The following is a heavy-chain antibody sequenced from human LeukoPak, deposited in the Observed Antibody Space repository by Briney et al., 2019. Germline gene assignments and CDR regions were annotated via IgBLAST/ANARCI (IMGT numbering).Heavy chain of an antibody. CDR2: ISSGGSTI. CDR3: ARGARGFWSGYYDY. CDR1: GFTFSSYS. D-gene: IGHD3-3*01. J-gene: IGHJ4*02. Sequence: GGSLRLSCAASGFTFSSYSMNWVRQAPGKGLEWVSYISSGGSTIYYTDSVKGRFTISRDNAKNSLYLQMNSLRAEDTAVYYCARGARGFWSGYYDYWGQGTLVTVSS. V-gene: IGHV3-48*01.